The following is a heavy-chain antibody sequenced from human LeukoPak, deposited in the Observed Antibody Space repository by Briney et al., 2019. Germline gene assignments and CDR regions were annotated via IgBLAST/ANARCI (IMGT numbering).Heavy chain of an antibody. CDR1: GLTFSSYG. Sequence: GRSLRLSCAASGLTFSSYGMHWVRQAPGKGLEWVAVIRYDGSNKYYADCVKGRFTISRDNSKNTLYLQMDSLRAEDTAVFYCARDRYSGSYGGYFDYWGQGTLVTVSS. CDR2: IRYDGSNK. D-gene: IGHD1-26*01. V-gene: IGHV3-33*01. CDR3: ARDRYSGSYGGYFDY. J-gene: IGHJ4*02.